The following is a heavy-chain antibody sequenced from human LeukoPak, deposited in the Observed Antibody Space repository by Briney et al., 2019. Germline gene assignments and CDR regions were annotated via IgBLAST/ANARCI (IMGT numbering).Heavy chain of an antibody. CDR1: GCTFTGYY. D-gene: IGHD3-10*01. CDR3: GRERPSITMVRGDIFDY. V-gene: IGHV1-2*02. J-gene: IGHJ4*02. Sequence: ASVKVSCRASGCTFTGYYIHWVRQAPGQGLEWMGWINPNSGGTNHAQKFQGRVTMTRDTSISTAYMELSRLRADDADVYDCGRERPSITMVRGDIFDYWGQGTLVTVSS. CDR2: INPNSGGT.